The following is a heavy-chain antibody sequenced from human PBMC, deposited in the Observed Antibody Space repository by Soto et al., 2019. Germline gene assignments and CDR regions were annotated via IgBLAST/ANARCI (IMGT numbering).Heavy chain of an antibody. V-gene: IGHV3-30-3*01. Sequence: GGSLRLSCAASGFTFSSYAMHWVRQAPGKGLEWVAVISYDGSNKYYADSVKGRFTISRDNSKNTLYLQMNSLRAEDTAVYYCTREKLIWGQGTLVTVSS. CDR3: TREKLI. CDR2: ISYDGSNK. D-gene: IGHD6-6*01. CDR1: GFTFSSYA. J-gene: IGHJ1*01.